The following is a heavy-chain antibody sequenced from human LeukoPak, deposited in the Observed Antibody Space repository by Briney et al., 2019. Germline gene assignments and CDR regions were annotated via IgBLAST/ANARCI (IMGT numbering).Heavy chain of an antibody. CDR3: ARTTVTTLDY. J-gene: IGHJ4*02. Sequence: ASVKVSCKASGGTFTSYYMHWVRQAPGQGLEWMGIINPSGGSTSYAQKFQGRVTITRDTSASTAYMELSSLRSEDTAVYYCARTTVTTLDYWGQGTLVTVSS. D-gene: IGHD4-17*01. CDR2: INPSGGST. CDR1: GGTFTSYY. V-gene: IGHV1-46*01.